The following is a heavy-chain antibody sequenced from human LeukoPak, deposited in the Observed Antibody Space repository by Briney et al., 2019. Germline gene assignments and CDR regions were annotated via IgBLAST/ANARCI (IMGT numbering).Heavy chain of an antibody. Sequence: SETLSLTCTVSGGSISSYYWSWIRQPPGKGLEWTGYIYYSGSTNYNPSLKSRVTISVDTSKNQFSLKLSSVTAADTAVYYCARDSDYDYVWGSYRFFVGGAFDIWGQGTMVTVSS. CDR1: GGSISSYY. CDR2: IYYSGST. CDR3: ARDSDYDYVWGSYRFFVGGAFDI. V-gene: IGHV4-59*01. J-gene: IGHJ3*02. D-gene: IGHD3-16*02.